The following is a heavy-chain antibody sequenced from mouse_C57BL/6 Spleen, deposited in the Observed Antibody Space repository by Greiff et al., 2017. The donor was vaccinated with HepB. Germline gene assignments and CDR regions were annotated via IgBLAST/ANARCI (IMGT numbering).Heavy chain of an antibody. J-gene: IGHJ4*01. D-gene: IGHD1-1*01. V-gene: IGHV6-3*01. CDR3: TGRGSSYYYAMDY. Sequence: EVMLVESGGGLVQPGGSMKLSCVASGFTFSNYWMNWVRQSPEKGLEWVAQIRLKSDNYATHYAESVKGRFTISRDDSKSSVYLQMNNLRAEDTGIYYCTGRGSSYYYAMDYWGQGTSVTVSS. CDR1: GFTFSNYW. CDR2: IRLKSDNYAT.